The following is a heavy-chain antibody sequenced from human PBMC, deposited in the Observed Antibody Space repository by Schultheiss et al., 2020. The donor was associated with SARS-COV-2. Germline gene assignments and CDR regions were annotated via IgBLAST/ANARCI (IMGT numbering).Heavy chain of an antibody. V-gene: IGHV5-51*01. J-gene: IGHJ5*02. CDR3: ARQKQRSSSWSYNWFDP. Sequence: GGSLRLSCKGSGYSFISYWIAWVRQMPGKGLEWMGIIYPGDSDTNYSPSFQGQVTISADKSISTAYLQWSSLKASDTAMYYCARQKQRSSSWSYNWFDPWGQGTLVTVSS. CDR1: GYSFISYW. CDR2: IYPGDSDT. D-gene: IGHD6-13*01.